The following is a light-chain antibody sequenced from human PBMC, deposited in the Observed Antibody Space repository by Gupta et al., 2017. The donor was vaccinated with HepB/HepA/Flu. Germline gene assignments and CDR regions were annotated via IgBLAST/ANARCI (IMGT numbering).Light chain of an antibody. CDR1: TIGSKS. CDR2: DDS. J-gene: IGLJ2*01. Sequence: SYVLTQPPSVSVAPGKTARITCGGITIGSKSVHWYQQKSGQAPGLVVYDDSVRPSGIPERFSGSNSGNTATLTISRVEAGDEADYYCHVWDSSDVVFGGGTKLTVL. CDR3: HVWDSSDVV. V-gene: IGLV3-21*03.